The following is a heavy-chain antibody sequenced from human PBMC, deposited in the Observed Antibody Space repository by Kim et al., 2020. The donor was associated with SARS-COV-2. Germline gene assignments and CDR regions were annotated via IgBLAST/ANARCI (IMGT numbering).Heavy chain of an antibody. D-gene: IGHD3-10*01. V-gene: IGHV3-23*01. Sequence: GGSLRLSCAASGFTFSNYAMSWVRQAPGRGLEWVSSFSGSSSNTYYADSVKGRFTISRDNSKNTLYLQMNSLRAEDTAVYYCAKGAYQASFFDYWGQGTLVTASS. J-gene: IGHJ4*02. CDR2: FSGSSSNT. CDR3: AKGAYQASFFDY. CDR1: GFTFSNYA.